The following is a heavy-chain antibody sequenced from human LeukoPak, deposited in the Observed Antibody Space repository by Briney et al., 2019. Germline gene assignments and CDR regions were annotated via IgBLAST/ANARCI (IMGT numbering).Heavy chain of an antibody. V-gene: IGHV4-31*03. CDR3: ASSIAAAGTGGWFDP. CDR2: IYYSGST. D-gene: IGHD6-13*01. J-gene: IGHJ5*02. Sequence: PSETLSLTCTVSGGSISSGGYYWRWIRQHPGTGLEWLGYIYYSGSTYYNPSLKSRVTISVDTSKNQFSLKLSSVTAADTAVYYCASSIAAAGTGGWFDPWGQGTLVTVSS. CDR1: GGSISSGGYY.